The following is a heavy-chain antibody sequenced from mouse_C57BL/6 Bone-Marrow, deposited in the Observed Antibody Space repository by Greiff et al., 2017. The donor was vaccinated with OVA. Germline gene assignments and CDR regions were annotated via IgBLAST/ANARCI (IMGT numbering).Heavy chain of an antibody. J-gene: IGHJ4*01. Sequence: QVQLKQSGAELVRPGASVTLSCKASGYTFTDYEMHWVKQTPVHGLEWIGAIDPETGGTAYNQKFKGKAILTADKSSSTAYMELRSLTSEDSAVYYCTRSFYGSSPLYAMDYWGQGTSVTVSS. CDR1: GYTFTDYE. D-gene: IGHD1-1*01. CDR3: TRSFYGSSPLYAMDY. CDR2: IDPETGGT. V-gene: IGHV1-15*01.